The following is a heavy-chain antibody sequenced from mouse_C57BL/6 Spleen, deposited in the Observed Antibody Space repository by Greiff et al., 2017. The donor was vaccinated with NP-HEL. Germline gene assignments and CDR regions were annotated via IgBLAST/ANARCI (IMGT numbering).Heavy chain of an antibody. CDR2: IDPSDSET. Sequence: QVQLQQPGAELVRPGSSVKLSCKASGYTFTSYWMHWVKQRPIQGLEWIGNIDPSDSETPYNQKFKDKATLTVDKSSSTAYMQLSSLTSEDSAVYYCARYDYSFAYWGQGTLVTVSA. CDR3: ARYDYSFAY. D-gene: IGHD2-4*01. V-gene: IGHV1-52*01. CDR1: GYTFTSYW. J-gene: IGHJ3*01.